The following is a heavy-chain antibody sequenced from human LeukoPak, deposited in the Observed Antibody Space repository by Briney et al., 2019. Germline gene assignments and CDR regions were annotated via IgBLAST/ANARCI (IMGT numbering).Heavy chain of an antibody. J-gene: IGHJ4*02. CDR2: INTYNGNT. CDR1: GYTFTSYG. D-gene: IGHD1-26*01. V-gene: IGHV1-18*01. Sequence: GASVKVSCEASGYTFTSYGISWVRQAPGQGLEWMGWINTYNGNTNYARKLQGRVTMTTDTSTSTAYMDLRSLRSDDTAVYYCARDPSLIVGATISFFDYWGQGTLVIVSS. CDR3: ARDPSLIVGATISFFDY.